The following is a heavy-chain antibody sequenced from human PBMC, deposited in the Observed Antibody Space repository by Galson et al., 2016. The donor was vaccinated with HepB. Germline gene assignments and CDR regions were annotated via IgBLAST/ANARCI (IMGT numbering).Heavy chain of an antibody. Sequence: SETLSLTCTVSGGSISSSSFYWGWIRQPPGKGLEWIGSIYYSGSTYQNPSLKSRVTISVDTSTNQFSLKLSSVTAADTAVYYCARLSSSWYEKWFDPWGQGTLVTVSS. CDR2: IYYSGST. CDR1: GGSISSSSFY. V-gene: IGHV4-39*01. CDR3: ARLSSSWYEKWFDP. J-gene: IGHJ5*02. D-gene: IGHD6-13*01.